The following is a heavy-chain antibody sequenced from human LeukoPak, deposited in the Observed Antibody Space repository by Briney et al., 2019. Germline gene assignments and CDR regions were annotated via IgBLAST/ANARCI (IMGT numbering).Heavy chain of an antibody. Sequence: PGGSLRLSCAASGFTFSTYAMSWVRQAPGKGLEWVSTISGSGSSTYYADSVRGRFTISRDNSKNTLYLKMNSLRVEDTAVYYCAKDPPEGAYCGGDCFPFRFDPWGQGTLVTVSS. CDR3: AKDPPEGAYCGGDCFPFRFDP. CDR2: ISGSGSST. V-gene: IGHV3-23*01. J-gene: IGHJ5*02. D-gene: IGHD2-21*01. CDR1: GFTFSTYA.